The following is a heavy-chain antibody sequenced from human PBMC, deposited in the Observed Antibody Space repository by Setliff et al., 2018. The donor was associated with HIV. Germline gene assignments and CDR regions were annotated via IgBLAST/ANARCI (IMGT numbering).Heavy chain of an antibody. CDR2: YDPEDDEI. CDR3: TTYSSGFTH. J-gene: IGHJ4*02. Sequence: ASVKVSCKVSGYSLSELTMHWVRQAPGKGLDWMGGYDPEDDEIIYAQKFQGRVTMTEDTSTDTAYVELTSLRSDDTAVYYCTTYSSGFTHWGQGTLVTVS. V-gene: IGHV1-24*01. D-gene: IGHD3-22*01. CDR1: GYSLSELT.